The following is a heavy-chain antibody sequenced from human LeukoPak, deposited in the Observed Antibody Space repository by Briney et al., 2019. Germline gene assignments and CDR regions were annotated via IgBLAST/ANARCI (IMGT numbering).Heavy chain of an antibody. CDR1: GGSFSGYY. V-gene: IGHV4-34*01. CDR3: ARGHGYSYGMDV. J-gene: IGHJ6*04. CDR2: INHSGST. D-gene: IGHD4-17*01. Sequence: SETLSLTCAVYGGSFSGYYWSWIRQPPGKGLEWIGEINHSGSTNYNPSLKSRVTISVDTSKNQFSLKLSSVTAADTAVYYCARGHGYSYGMDVWGKGTTVTVSS.